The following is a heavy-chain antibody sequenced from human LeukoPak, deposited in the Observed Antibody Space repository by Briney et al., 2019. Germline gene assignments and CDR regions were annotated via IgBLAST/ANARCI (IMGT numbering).Heavy chain of an antibody. D-gene: IGHD6-19*01. CDR3: IGPPYSSGWGY. CDR1: GFTFSSYW. J-gene: IGHJ4*02. V-gene: IGHV3-74*01. CDR2: IKRDGSSP. Sequence: QPGGSLRLSCAASGFTFSSYWMHWIRHAPGKGLVWVSRIKRDGSSPAYADSVKGRFTISRDNAKNSLYLQMNSLRAEDTAVYYCIGPPYSSGWGYWGQGTLVTVSS.